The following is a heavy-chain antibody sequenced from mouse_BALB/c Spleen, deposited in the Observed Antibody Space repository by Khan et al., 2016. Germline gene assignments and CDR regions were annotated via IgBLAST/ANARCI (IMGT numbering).Heavy chain of an antibody. CDR3: ARSGDCPCYAMDY. CDR1: EYTFTNYG. J-gene: IGHJ4*01. Sequence: QIQLVQSGPELKKPGETVKISCKASEYTFTNYGMNWVKQAPGKGLKWMGWINTNTGEPTYAEKFKGRFAFSLEASASTAYLQINNLKNEDSATYYWARSGDCPCYAMDYWGQGTSVTVSS. D-gene: IGHD2-13*01. CDR2: INTNTGEP. V-gene: IGHV9-3*02.